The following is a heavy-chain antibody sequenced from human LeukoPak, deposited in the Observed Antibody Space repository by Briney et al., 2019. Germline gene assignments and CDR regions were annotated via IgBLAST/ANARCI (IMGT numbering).Heavy chain of an antibody. V-gene: IGHV1-2*02. J-gene: IGHJ4*02. D-gene: IGHD6-19*01. CDR3: SRVRLTFDRGSVWKPFDY. CDR2: INPNSGGT. Sequence: ASVKVSCKASGGTFSSYAISWVRQAPGQGLEWMGWINPNSGGTNYAQKFQGRVTMTRDTSISTAYMELSSLRSEDTAVYYCSRVRLTFDRGSVWKPFDYWGQGTLVTVSS. CDR1: GGTFSSYA.